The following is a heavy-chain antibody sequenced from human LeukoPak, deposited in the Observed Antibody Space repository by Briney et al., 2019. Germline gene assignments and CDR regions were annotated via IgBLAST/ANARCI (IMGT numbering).Heavy chain of an antibody. Sequence: SVNVSCKASGGTFSSYAISWVRQAPGQGLEWMGGIIPIFGTANYEQKFQGRVTITTDESTSTAYMELSSLRSEHTAVYYCAREGAAAFDYWGQGTLVTVSS. CDR3: AREGAAAFDY. CDR1: GGTFSSYA. CDR2: IIPIFGTA. V-gene: IGHV1-69*05. D-gene: IGHD6-13*01. J-gene: IGHJ4*02.